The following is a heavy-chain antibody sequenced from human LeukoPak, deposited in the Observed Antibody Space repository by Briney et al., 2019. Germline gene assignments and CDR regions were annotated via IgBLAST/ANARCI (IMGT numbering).Heavy chain of an antibody. D-gene: IGHD6-19*01. J-gene: IGHJ4*02. Sequence: GSLRLSCAASGFTFSSYGMHWVRQAPGKGLEWVAFIRYDGSNKYYADSVKGRFTISRDNSKNTLYLQMNSLRAEDTAVYYCAKDSIAVAGRLDYWGQGTLVTVSS. CDR2: IRYDGSNK. CDR3: AKDSIAVAGRLDY. V-gene: IGHV3-30*02. CDR1: GFTFSSYG.